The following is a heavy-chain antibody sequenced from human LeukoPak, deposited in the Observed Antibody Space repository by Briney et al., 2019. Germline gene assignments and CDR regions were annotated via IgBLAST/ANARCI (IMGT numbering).Heavy chain of an antibody. CDR2: INHSGST. CDR1: GGSFSGYY. CDR3: ARATYYYDSSGYRFGETFDY. D-gene: IGHD3-22*01. V-gene: IGHV4-34*01. Sequence: SSETLSLTCAVYGGSFSGYYWSWIRQPPGKGLEWIGGINHSGSTNYNPSLKSRVTISVDKSKIQFSLKLSSVTAADTAVYYCARATYYYDSSGYRFGETFDYWGQGTLVTVSS. J-gene: IGHJ4*02.